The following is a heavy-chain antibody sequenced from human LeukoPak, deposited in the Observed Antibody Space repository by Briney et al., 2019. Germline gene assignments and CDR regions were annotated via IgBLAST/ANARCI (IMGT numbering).Heavy chain of an antibody. V-gene: IGHV3-7*03. CDR2: MKQDGSEQ. CDR1: GLSFNYAW. CDR3: ARDRHYDFWSGYYTPFNS. D-gene: IGHD3-3*01. Sequence: GGSLRLSCTASGLSFNYAWMSWVRQAPGKGLEWVANMKQDGSEQYYVDSMKGRFTISRDNAKNSLYLQINSLRAEDTAVYYCARDRHYDFWSGYYTPFNSWGQGTLVTVSS. J-gene: IGHJ4*02.